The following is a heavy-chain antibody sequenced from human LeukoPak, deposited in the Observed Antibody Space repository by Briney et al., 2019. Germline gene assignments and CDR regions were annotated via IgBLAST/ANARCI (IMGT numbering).Heavy chain of an antibody. J-gene: IGHJ4*02. Sequence: PGGSLRLSWAASGFTFSSYAMSWVRQPPGKGLQWVSAISGGGRSTYYADSVKGRFTISRDDSKDTLYLQMYRLRAEDTGIYYCAKDTYISAAGFDYWGQGTLVTVSS. V-gene: IGHV3-23*01. CDR2: ISGGGRST. D-gene: IGHD6-13*01. CDR1: GFTFSSYA. CDR3: AKDTYISAAGFDY.